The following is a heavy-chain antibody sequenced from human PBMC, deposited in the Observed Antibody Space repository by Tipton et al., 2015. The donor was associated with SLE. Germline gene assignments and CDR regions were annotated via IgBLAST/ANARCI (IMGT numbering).Heavy chain of an antibody. J-gene: IGHJ3*02. CDR2: ISSSSSYI. CDR3: ARDFGNYWKDGGAFDI. CDR1: GFTLSRYA. D-gene: IGHD1-1*01. V-gene: IGHV3-21*01. Sequence: SLRLSCAASGFTLSRYAMSWVPQAPGKGLEWVLFISSSSSYIYYADSVKGRFTISRDNAKNSLYLQMNSLRAEDTAVYYCARDFGNYWKDGGAFDICGIGTRVTVSS.